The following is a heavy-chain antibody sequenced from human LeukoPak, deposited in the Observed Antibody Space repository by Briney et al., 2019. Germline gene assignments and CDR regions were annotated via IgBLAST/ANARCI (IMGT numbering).Heavy chain of an antibody. D-gene: IGHD5-12*01. J-gene: IGHJ4*02. CDR1: GGSISSYY. CDR2: FYYRGST. CDR3: ASMSAYDYFFNY. Sequence: SETLSLTCTVSGGSISSYYWSWIRQPPGKGLEWIGYFYYRGSTNYNPSLKSRVSISVGTSKNQLSLKLSSVTAADTAVYYCASMSAYDYFFNYWGQGTLVTVSS. V-gene: IGHV4-59*01.